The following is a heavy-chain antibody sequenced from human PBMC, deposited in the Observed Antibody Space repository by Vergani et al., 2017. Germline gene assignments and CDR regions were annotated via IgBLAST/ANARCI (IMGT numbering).Heavy chain of an antibody. CDR1: GLTFSSYG. J-gene: IGHJ3*02. Sequence: QVQLVESGGGVVQPGRSLRLSCAASGLTFSSYGMNWVRQAPGKGLEWVAVTWYDGSNKYYADSVKGRLAISRDNSKNTMYLQMNSLRAEDTAVYYCARDRDGDYKNGLGGGEPDAFDIWGQGTMVTVSS. D-gene: IGHD4-17*01. CDR2: TWYDGSNK. CDR3: ARDRDGDYKNGLGGGEPDAFDI. V-gene: IGHV3-33*01.